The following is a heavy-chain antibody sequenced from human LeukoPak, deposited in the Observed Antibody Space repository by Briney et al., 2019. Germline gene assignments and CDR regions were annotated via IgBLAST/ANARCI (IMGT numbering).Heavy chain of an antibody. D-gene: IGHD6-19*01. CDR2: IKEDGSRK. Sequence: GGSLRLSCAVSGFTFNGHWMTWVRQAPGKGLEWVANIKEDGSRKYYVDSVKGRFTISRDNAKNSLYLQMNSLRAEDTAVYYCAKSTSSGWYYFDYWGQGTLVTVSS. CDR3: AKSTSSGWYYFDY. CDR1: GFTFNGHW. V-gene: IGHV3-7*03. J-gene: IGHJ4*02.